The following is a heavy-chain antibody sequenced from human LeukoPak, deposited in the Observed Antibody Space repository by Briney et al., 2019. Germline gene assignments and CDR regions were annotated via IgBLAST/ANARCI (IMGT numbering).Heavy chain of an antibody. Sequence: GGSLRLSCAASGFTFSSYSMNWVRQAPGKGLEWVSSISSSSSYIYYADSVKGRFTISRDNAKNPLYLQMNSLRAEDTAVYYCARVSRRYCYDSSGFPWGQGTLVTVSS. D-gene: IGHD3-22*01. CDR2: ISSSSSYI. J-gene: IGHJ5*02. CDR1: GFTFSSYS. V-gene: IGHV3-21*01. CDR3: ARVSRRYCYDSSGFP.